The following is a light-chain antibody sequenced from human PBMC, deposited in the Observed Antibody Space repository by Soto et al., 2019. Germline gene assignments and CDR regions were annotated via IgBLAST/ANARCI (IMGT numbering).Light chain of an antibody. Sequence: EIVLTQSPGTLSLSPGERATLSCRASQSVSSSYLAWYQQKPGQAPRLLIYQTSIRAAGIPARFSASGSGTDFTLTISDVQPEDFALYYCHQRQSWPRTFGQGTKVDI. CDR1: QSVSSSY. V-gene: IGKV3D-20*02. J-gene: IGKJ1*01. CDR2: QTS. CDR3: HQRQSWPRT.